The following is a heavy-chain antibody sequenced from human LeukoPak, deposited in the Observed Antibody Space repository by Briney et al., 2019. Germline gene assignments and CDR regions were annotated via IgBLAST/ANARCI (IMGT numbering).Heavy chain of an antibody. Sequence: PSETLSLTCTVSGGSMSNYYWSWIRQPPGRGLEWIGYIHDSGTTNYNPSLKSRLTISLDTPKNQFSLKLSSVTAADTAVYYCARLHILSTGYIDCWGQGTLVTVSS. J-gene: IGHJ4*02. CDR1: GGSMSNYY. CDR2: IHDSGTT. CDR3: ARLHILSTGYIDC. D-gene: IGHD1-1*01. V-gene: IGHV4-59*08.